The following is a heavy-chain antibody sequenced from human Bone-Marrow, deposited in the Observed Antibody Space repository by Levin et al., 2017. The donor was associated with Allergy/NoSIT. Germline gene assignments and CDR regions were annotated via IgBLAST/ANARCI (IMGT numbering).Heavy chain of an antibody. Sequence: GGSLRLSCAASGFTFSNYAIHWVRQAPGKGLEWVAVISYDGSNKKYADAVKGRFTISRDNSNNTLYLQMNSLIAEDTAVYYCAGAPTHDSSTTSCYVTGWFDPWGQGALVTVSS. V-gene: IGHV3-30-3*01. D-gene: IGHD2-2*01. J-gene: IGHJ5*02. CDR1: GFTFSNYA. CDR3: AGAPTHDSSTTSCYVTGWFDP. CDR2: ISYDGSNK.